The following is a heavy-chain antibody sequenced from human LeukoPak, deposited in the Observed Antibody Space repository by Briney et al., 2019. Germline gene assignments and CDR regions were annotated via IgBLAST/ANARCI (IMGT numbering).Heavy chain of an antibody. CDR1: GFTFSTYT. CDR3: AKNLDYYDFDAFDI. D-gene: IGHD3-22*01. CDR2: ITSGSGYI. Sequence: GGSLRLSCAASGFTFSTYTMNWVRQAPGKGLEWVSSITSGSGYIYYADSVKGRFTVSRDNAKNSLYLQMNSLRAEDTAVYYCAKNLDYYDFDAFDIWGQGTMVTVSS. V-gene: IGHV3-21*01. J-gene: IGHJ3*02.